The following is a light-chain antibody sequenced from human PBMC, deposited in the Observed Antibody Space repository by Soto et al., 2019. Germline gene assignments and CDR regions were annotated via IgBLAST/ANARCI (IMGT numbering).Light chain of an antibody. CDR3: CSYASSSTYV. CDR1: SSDVGNYNL. J-gene: IGLJ1*01. CDR2: EGS. Sequence: LTQPASVSGSPGQSITITCTGTSSDVGNYNLVSWYQHDPGKAPKLLIYEGSKRPSGVSDRFSGSKSGNTASLTISGLQAEDEADYYCCSYASSSTYVFGTGTKLTVL. V-gene: IGLV2-23*01.